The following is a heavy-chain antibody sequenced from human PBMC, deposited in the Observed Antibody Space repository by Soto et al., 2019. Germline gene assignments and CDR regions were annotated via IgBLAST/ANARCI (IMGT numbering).Heavy chain of an antibody. V-gene: IGHV1-3*01. CDR1: GYTFSTYG. Sequence: SVKVSFTSSGYTFSTYGMHWVRQAPGQSLEWMGWLNGGTGQTRYSQRFQDRVIITRDTSASTGYMELSSLRSEDTAVYYCARGKGMEENYFYYGLDIWGQGTTVTVSS. CDR2: LNGGTGQT. CDR3: ARGKGMEENYFYYGLDI. J-gene: IGHJ6*02. D-gene: IGHD1-1*01.